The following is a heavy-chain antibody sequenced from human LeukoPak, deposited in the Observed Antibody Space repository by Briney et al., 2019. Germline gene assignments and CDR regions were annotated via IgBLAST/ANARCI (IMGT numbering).Heavy chain of an antibody. V-gene: IGHV1-18*04. CDR2: ISVHTGNT. CDR1: GYSFTSYG. D-gene: IGHD4-17*01. Sequence: ASVKVSCKASGYSFTSYGISWVRQAPGHGLEWRGRISVHTGNTNYAQKLQGRVTMTTDTSTSTAYMELRSLRSDDTAVYYCARVRSDYGDFGNYWGQGTLVTVSS. J-gene: IGHJ4*02. CDR3: ARVRSDYGDFGNY.